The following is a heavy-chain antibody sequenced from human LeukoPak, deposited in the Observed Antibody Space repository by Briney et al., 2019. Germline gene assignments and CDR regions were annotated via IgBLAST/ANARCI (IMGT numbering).Heavy chain of an antibody. Sequence: ETLSLTCTVSGGSISSSSYYWGWVRQAPGKGLEWVSVIYSGGSTYYADSVKGRFTISRDNSKNTLYLQMNSLRAEDTAVYYCASPHCSGGSCYEGPYYGMDVWGQGTTVTVSS. CDR3: ASPHCSGGSCYEGPYYGMDV. CDR1: GGSISSSSYY. CDR2: IYSGGST. D-gene: IGHD2-15*01. V-gene: IGHV3-53*01. J-gene: IGHJ6*02.